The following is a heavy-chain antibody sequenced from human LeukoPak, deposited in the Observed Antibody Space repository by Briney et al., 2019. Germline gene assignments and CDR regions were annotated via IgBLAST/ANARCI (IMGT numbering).Heavy chain of an antibody. CDR3: ASTKRDDSSGYYLKPYAFDI. D-gene: IGHD3-22*01. CDR2: IYTSGST. V-gene: IGHV4-4*07. Sequence: PSGTLSLTCTVSGGSISSYYWSWIRQPAGKGLEWIGRIYTSGSTNYNPSLKSRVTISVDTSKNQFSLKLSSVTAADTAVYYCASTKRDDSSGYYLKPYAFDIWGQGTMVTVSS. J-gene: IGHJ3*02. CDR1: GGSISSYY.